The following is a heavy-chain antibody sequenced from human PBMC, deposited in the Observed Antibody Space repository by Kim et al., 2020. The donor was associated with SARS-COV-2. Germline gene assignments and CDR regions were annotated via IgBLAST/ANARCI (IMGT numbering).Heavy chain of an antibody. CDR1: GFTFSTYA. V-gene: IGHV3-23*01. D-gene: IGHD3-22*01. CDR3: AKLPGSYYDSSGYKYFWYFDL. Sequence: GGSLRLSCAASGFTFSTYAMSWVRQAPGQGLEWVSMIRGSGANTYYADSVKGRCTISRDNSKHTLYLQMTNLRTEDTAVYYCAKLPGSYYDSSGYKYFWYFDLWGRGTMVTVSS. CDR2: IRGSGANT. J-gene: IGHJ2*01.